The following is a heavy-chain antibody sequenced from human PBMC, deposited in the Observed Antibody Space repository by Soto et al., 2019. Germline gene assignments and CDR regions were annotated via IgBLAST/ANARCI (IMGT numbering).Heavy chain of an antibody. D-gene: IGHD6-6*01. CDR3: AREYRSSSGRFDN. V-gene: IGHV1-69*13. Sequence: SVKVSCKASGGSFSSYAISWVRQAPGQGLEWMGGIIPIFGTPSYAQKFQGRVTITADESTSTAYMELSSLRSEDTAVYYCAREYRSSSGRFDNWGQGTLVTVSS. CDR2: IIPIFGTP. CDR1: GGSFSSYA. J-gene: IGHJ4*02.